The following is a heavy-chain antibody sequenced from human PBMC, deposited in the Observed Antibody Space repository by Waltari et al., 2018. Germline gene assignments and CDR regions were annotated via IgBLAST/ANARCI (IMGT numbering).Heavy chain of an antibody. Sequence: EVRLEESGGGLVQLGGSLRLSCAASGFAFSSYWMHWVRQAPGKGLVWVSRSDDDGSGTTYADSVMGRFTISRDNAKNTVYLEMNSLRAEDTAVYYCSRSPAGYSRSDYWGQGTLVTVSS. CDR1: GFAFSSYW. CDR3: SRSPAGYSRSDY. CDR2: SDDDGSGT. V-gene: IGHV3-74*01. D-gene: IGHD5-18*01. J-gene: IGHJ4*02.